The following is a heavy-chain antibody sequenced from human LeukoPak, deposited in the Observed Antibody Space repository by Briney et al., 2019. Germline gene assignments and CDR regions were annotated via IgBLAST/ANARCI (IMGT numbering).Heavy chain of an antibody. CDR1: GGSFSGYY. D-gene: IGHD5-18*01. V-gene: IGHV4-34*01. CDR2: INHSGST. CDR3: ARTANTAMVTAFDI. J-gene: IGHJ3*02. Sequence: SETLSLTCAVYGGSFSGYYWSWIRQPPGKGLEWIGEINHSGSTNHNPSLKSRVTISVDTSKNQFSLKLSSVTAADTAMYYCARTANTAMVTAFDIWGQGTMVAVSS.